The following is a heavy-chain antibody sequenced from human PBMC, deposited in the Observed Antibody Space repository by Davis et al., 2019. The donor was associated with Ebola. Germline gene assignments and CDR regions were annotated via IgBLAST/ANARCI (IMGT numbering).Heavy chain of an antibody. CDR1: GFTFSTYG. V-gene: IGHV3-30*02. J-gene: IGHJ6*03. CDR2: IRYDGTNK. D-gene: IGHD2-2*01. CDR3: AKEDIVVVPAVSWGYYYYMDV. Sequence: PGGSLRLSCAASGFTFSTYGMHWVRQAPGKGLEWVAFIRYDGTNKYYADSVKGRFTISRDNSKNTLYLQMNSLRAEDTAVYYCAKEDIVVVPAVSWGYYYYMDVWGKGTTVTVSS.